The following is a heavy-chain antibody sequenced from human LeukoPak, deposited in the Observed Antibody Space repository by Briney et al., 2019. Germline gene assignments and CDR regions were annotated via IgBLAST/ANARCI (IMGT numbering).Heavy chain of an antibody. Sequence: ASVKVSCKASGYTFTGYYMHWVRQAPGQGLEWMGWINPNSGGTNYAQKFQGRVTMTRDTSISTAYMELSRLRSDDTAVYYCARGRYCSSTSCPGADGAFDIWGQGTMVTVSS. CDR2: INPNSGGT. D-gene: IGHD2-2*01. CDR3: ARGRYCSSTSCPGADGAFDI. J-gene: IGHJ3*02. CDR1: GYTFTGYY. V-gene: IGHV1-2*02.